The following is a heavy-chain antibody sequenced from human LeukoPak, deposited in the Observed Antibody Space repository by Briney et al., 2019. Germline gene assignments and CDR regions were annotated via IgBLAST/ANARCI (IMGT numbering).Heavy chain of an antibody. J-gene: IGHJ4*02. V-gene: IGHV4-59*01. D-gene: IGHD3-10*01. CDR1: GGSISSYY. CDR2: IYYSGSI. Sequence: SETLSLTCTVSGGSISSYYWSWLRQPPGKGLEWIGYIYYSGSINYNISLKSRVTISVDTSKNQFSLKLSSVTAADTAVYYCARVPVAQSYYGSGSYYYFDYWGQGTLVTVSS. CDR3: ARVPVAQSYYGSGSYYYFDY.